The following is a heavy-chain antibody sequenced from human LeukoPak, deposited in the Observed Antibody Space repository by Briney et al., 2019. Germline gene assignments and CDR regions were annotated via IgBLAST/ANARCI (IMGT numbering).Heavy chain of an antibody. CDR2: ISSSGSTI. J-gene: IGHJ4*02. CDR1: GFTFSSYS. Sequence: GGSLRLSCAASGFTFSSYSMNWVRQAPGKGLEWVSYISSSGSTIYYADSVKGRFTISRDNAKNSLYLQMNSLRAEDTAVYYCASGAAADYYFDYWGQGTLVTVSS. V-gene: IGHV3-48*04. D-gene: IGHD6-13*01. CDR3: ASGAAADYYFDY.